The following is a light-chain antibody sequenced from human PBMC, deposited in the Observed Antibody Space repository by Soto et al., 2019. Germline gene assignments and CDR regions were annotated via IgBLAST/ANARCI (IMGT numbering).Light chain of an antibody. CDR1: SSDVGSYNR. J-gene: IGLJ1*01. Sequence: QSVLTQPPSGSGSPGRGVTISCTGTSSDVGSYNRVSWYQQPPGTAPKLMIYEVSNRPSGVPDRFSGSKSGNTASLTISGLQAEDEADYYCNSYTSSTTYVFGTGTKVTVL. CDR2: EVS. V-gene: IGLV2-18*02. CDR3: NSYTSSTTYV.